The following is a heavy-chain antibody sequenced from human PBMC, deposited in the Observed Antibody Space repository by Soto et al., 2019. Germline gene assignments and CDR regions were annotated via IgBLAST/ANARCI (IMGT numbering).Heavy chain of an antibody. CDR2: IIPIFGTA. CDR1: GGTFSSYA. V-gene: IGHV1-69*13. CDR3: ATRYLGYCSSTSCYVKNHAFDI. Sequence: SVKVSCKASGGTFSSYAISWVRQAPGQGLEWMGGIIPIFGTANYAQKFQGRVTVTADESTSTAYMELSSLRSEDTAVYYCATRYLGYCSSTSCYVKNHAFDIWGQGTMVTVSS. J-gene: IGHJ3*02. D-gene: IGHD2-2*01.